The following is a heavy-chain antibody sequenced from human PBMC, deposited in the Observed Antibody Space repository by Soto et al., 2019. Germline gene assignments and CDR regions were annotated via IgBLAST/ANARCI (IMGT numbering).Heavy chain of an antibody. CDR1: GESFNDYY. CDR3: ARESGGATATLDYYYFYMDV. Sequence: QVQLVQSGAEVRKPGASVTVSCRSSGESFNDYYIHWVRQAPGQGFEWMGWINPNGGVTKYAQKFQGSVSMTRDTSIRTVYMQLSRLRSDDTAVYYCARESGGATATLDYYYFYMDVWGTGTTVTFSS. D-gene: IGHD5-12*01. V-gene: IGHV1-2*04. J-gene: IGHJ6*03. CDR2: INPNGGVT.